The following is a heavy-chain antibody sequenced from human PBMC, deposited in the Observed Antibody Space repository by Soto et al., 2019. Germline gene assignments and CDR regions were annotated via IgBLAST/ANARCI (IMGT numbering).Heavy chain of an antibody. CDR3: ARARYSSSWYYFDY. Sequence: ASVKVSCKASGYTFTGYYMHWVRQAPGQGLEWMGWINPNSGGTNYAQKFQGWVTMTRDTSISTAYMELSRLRSDDTAVYYCARARYSSSWYYFDYWGQGTMVTVYS. V-gene: IGHV1-2*04. CDR1: GYTFTGYY. CDR2: INPNSGGT. D-gene: IGHD6-13*01. J-gene: IGHJ4*02.